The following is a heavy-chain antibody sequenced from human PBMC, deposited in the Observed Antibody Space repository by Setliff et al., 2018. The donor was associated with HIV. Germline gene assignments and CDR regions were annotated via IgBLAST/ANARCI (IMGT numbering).Heavy chain of an antibody. V-gene: IGHV1-46*01. J-gene: IGHJ4*02. Sequence: ASVKVSCQHSGYIFTSYYLQGVRQAPGQGLEWMGIINPSGGSKSYEQNFQGRVTMTRNTYTSTVYMELSRLRSEDTAVNYFARIGRETDLYGLYGLHYFDYWGQGTLVTVSS. CDR1: GYIFTSYY. CDR2: INPSGGSK. CDR3: ARIGRETDLYGLYGLHYFDY. D-gene: IGHD4-17*01.